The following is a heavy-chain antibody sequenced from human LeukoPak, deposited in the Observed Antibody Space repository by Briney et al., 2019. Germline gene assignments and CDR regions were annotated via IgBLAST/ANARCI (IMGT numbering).Heavy chain of an antibody. CDR1: GGSITSSSYY. D-gene: IGHD1-7*01. Sequence: PSETLSLTCTVSGGSITSSSYYWGWIRQPPGEGLEWIGNVHYSGTTHYNPSLKSRVTISLDTSKNQLSLRLNSVTAADTAVYYCATRNWNYGHFDYWGQGTLVIVSS. CDR2: VHYSGTT. V-gene: IGHV4-39*01. J-gene: IGHJ4*02. CDR3: ATRNWNYGHFDY.